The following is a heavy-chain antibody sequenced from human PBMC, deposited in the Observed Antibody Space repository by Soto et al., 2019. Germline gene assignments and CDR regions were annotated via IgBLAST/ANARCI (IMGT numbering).Heavy chain of an antibody. CDR2: ISYDGSTE. CDR3: AKENVLFAMDF. CDR1: GFIFSGYA. Sequence: GGSLRLSCAASGFIFSGYAMHWVRRPPGKGLDWVAVISYDGSTEYYAESVRGRFTISRDNSKNTLYLQMNSLRAEDTAVSYYAKENVLFAMDFWAQGSTVTVSS. D-gene: IGHD3-3*01. J-gene: IGHJ6*02. V-gene: IGHV3-30-3*01.